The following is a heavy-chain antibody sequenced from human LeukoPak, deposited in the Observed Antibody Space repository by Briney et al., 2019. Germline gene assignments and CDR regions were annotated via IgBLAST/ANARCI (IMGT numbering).Heavy chain of an antibody. CDR3: VSAIRGSPIDY. CDR2: IKTDGSET. Sequence: PGRSLRLSCAASGFSFSNYWMGWVRQPPGKGLACVANIKTDGSETYYVDSVKGRFTISRDNAKNSLFLQMNSLRAEDTAIYYCVSAIRGSPIDYWGQGTLVSVPS. V-gene: IGHV3-7*01. CDR1: GFSFSNYW. D-gene: IGHD3-10*01. J-gene: IGHJ4*02.